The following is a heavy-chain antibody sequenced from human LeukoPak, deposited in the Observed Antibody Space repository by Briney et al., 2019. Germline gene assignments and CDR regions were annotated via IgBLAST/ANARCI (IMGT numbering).Heavy chain of an antibody. CDR2: INPNSGGT. CDR1: GYTFTGYY. CDR3: ARSGDYSILDAFDI. V-gene: IGHV1-2*02. D-gene: IGHD4-17*01. J-gene: IGHJ3*02. Sequence: ASVKVSCKASGYTFTGYYMHWVRQAPGQGLEWMGWINPNSGGTNYARKFQGRVTMTRDTSISTAYMELSRLRSDDTAVYYCARSGDYSILDAFDIWCQGTMVTVSS.